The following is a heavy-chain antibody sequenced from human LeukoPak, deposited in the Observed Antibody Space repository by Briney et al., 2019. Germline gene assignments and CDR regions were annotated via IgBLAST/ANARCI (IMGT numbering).Heavy chain of an antibody. CDR3: ARGIVVVIRASSRPIDWFDP. CDR1: GGSISSNY. Sequence: SETPSLTCNVSGGSISSNYWSWIRQPAGKGLEYIGRIYTSGSTSYNPSLKSRVTISVDTSKNQFSLKLSSVTAADTAVYYCARGIVVVIRASSRPIDWFDPWGQGTLVTVSS. V-gene: IGHV4-4*07. J-gene: IGHJ5*02. CDR2: IYTSGST. D-gene: IGHD3-22*01.